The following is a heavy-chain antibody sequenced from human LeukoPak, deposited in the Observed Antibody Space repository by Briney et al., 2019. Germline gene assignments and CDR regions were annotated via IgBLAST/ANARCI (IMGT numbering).Heavy chain of an antibody. CDR3: AKTAAGNYYFDY. J-gene: IGHJ4*02. CDR1: GFTFSSYG. Sequence: GGSLRLSCAASGFTFSSYGMHWVRQAPGKGLEWVAVISYDGSNKYYADSVKGRFTISRDNSKNTLYLQMNSLRAEDTAVYYCAKTAAGNYYFDYWGQGTLVTVSS. D-gene: IGHD6-13*01. CDR2: ISYDGSNK. V-gene: IGHV3-30*18.